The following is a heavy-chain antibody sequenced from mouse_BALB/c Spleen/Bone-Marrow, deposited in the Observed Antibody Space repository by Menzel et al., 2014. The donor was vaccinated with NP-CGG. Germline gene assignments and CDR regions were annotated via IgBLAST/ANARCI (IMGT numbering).Heavy chain of an antibody. D-gene: IGHD2-3*01. V-gene: IGHV1-18*01. J-gene: IGHJ2*01. CDR1: GYTFTEYT. Sequence: EVQLQQSGPELVKPGASVKISCKTSGYTFTEYTMHWVKQSHVKSLEWIGGINPNNGGTSYNQKFKDKATWTVDKSSSTAYMELRSLTSEDSAVYYCARGWLLRHYFDYWGKAPLSQAPQ. CDR2: INPNNGGT. CDR3: ARGWLLRHYFDY.